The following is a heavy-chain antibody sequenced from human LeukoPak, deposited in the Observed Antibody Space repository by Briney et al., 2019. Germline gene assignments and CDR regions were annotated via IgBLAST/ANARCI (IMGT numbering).Heavy chain of an antibody. Sequence: ASVKVFCKASGYTFTSYGISWVRQAPGQRPEWMGWITGYNGNTGNAQKFQDRVTMTIDTSTATAYMELRSLRSDDTAVYYCARDQAVGWPPVYFEYWGQGTPVTVSP. CDR1: GYTFTSYG. CDR2: ITGYNGNT. J-gene: IGHJ4*02. V-gene: IGHV1-18*01. D-gene: IGHD6-19*01. CDR3: ARDQAVGWPPVYFEY.